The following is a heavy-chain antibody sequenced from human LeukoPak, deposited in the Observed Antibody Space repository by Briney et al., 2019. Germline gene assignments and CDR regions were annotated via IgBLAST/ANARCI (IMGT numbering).Heavy chain of an antibody. CDR3: ARMGNDGSLEY. V-gene: IGHV2-70*04. J-gene: IGHJ4*02. CDR2: IDWNDDK. Sequence: SGPALVKPTQTPTLTCPRSGFSLSMNKMLVSWIRQPPGKALEWLASIDWNDDKFDSTSLKTRLTISKATSKNQVVLTMTNMDPVDTATYYCARMGNDGSLEYWGQGTLVTVSS. D-gene: IGHD1-1*01. CDR1: GFSLSMNKML.